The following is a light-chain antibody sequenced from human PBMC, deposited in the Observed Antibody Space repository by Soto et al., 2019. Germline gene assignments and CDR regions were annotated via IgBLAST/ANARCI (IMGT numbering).Light chain of an antibody. CDR1: QGIINY. V-gene: IGKV1-9*01. Sequence: IPLTQSPSSLSASMGVRVTITCRASQGIINYLAWYQQKPGKAPKLLIYGASTLQGGVPSRLSGSGSGTDFPLTVSSLQPEDLATYYCQQLFMYPPTFGPGTKVDIK. CDR2: GAS. J-gene: IGKJ3*01. CDR3: QQLFMYPPT.